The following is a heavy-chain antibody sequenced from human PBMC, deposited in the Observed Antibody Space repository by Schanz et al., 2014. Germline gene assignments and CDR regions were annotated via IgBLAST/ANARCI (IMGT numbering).Heavy chain of an antibody. J-gene: IGHJ6*02. V-gene: IGHV1-46*01. Sequence: QVQLVQSGAEVKKPGASVKVSCEASGYTFTSYYIHWFRQAPGQGLEWMGLINPSVGSTSYAQKFQGRVIMTEDTSTDTAYVELSRLTAEDTGVYYCATETSRTWFYNGVDVWGQGTTXTVSS. CDR2: INPSVGST. CDR3: ATETSRTWFYNGVDV. D-gene: IGHD2-2*01. CDR1: GYTFTSYY.